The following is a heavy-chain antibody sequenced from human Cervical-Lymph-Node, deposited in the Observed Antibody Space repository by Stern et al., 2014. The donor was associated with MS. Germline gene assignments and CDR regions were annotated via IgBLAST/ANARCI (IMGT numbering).Heavy chain of an antibody. Sequence: VHLVESGADVRRPGASVTVSCEASGYTFTSHGISWVRQAPGQGLEWMGWINTNNGNTNTAQKFKGRVTMTRDTSTSTAYMEVRSLRSDDTAVYYCGRDLSYGTADYWGQGTLVTVSS. V-gene: IGHV1-18*01. CDR1: GYTFTSHG. CDR3: GRDLSYGTADY. D-gene: IGHD3-10*01. J-gene: IGHJ4*02. CDR2: INTNNGNT.